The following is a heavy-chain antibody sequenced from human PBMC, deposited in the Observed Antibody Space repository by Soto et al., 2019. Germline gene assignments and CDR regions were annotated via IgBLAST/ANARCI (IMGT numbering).Heavy chain of an antibody. Sequence: GGSLRLSCAASGLTFSSYGMHWVRQAPGKGLEWVAVISYDGSNRYYADSVKGRFTISRDNSKNTLYLQMNSLRAEDTAVYYCARDPRFDPWGQGTLVTVSS. J-gene: IGHJ5*02. V-gene: IGHV3-30*19. CDR2: ISYDGSNR. CDR3: ARDPRFDP. CDR1: GLTFSSYG.